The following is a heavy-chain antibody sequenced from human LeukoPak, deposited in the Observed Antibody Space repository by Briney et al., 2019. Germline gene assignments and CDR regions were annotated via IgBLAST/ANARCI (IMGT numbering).Heavy chain of an antibody. CDR3: ARISTTVAGADY. J-gene: IGHJ4*02. CDR1: GFTFSTSW. V-gene: IGHV3-7*01. CDR2: IKRDGSEK. Sequence: GGSLRLSCAASGFTFSTSWMSWVRQAPGKGLEWVANIKRDGSEKYYVDSVKGRFTISRDNSKNSLYLQMDSLRAEDTAVYYCARISTTVAGADYWGQGTLVTVSS. D-gene: IGHD1-1*01.